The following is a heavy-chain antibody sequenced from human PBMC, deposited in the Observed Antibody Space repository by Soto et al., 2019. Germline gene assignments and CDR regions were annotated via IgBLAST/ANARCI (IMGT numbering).Heavy chain of an antibody. Sequence: QVQLQQWGAGLLKPSETLSLTCAFSGGSFSDYYWVLIRQSPGKGLEWIGEISHSEGTNFNPSLKSRVTISIDTSKNHFSLELSFVTAADTAVYYCARGRKGYSSTWYVDWGQGTLVTVSS. D-gene: IGHD6-13*01. CDR3: ARGRKGYSSTWYVD. CDR1: GGSFSDYY. V-gene: IGHV4-34*02. CDR2: ISHSEGT. J-gene: IGHJ4*02.